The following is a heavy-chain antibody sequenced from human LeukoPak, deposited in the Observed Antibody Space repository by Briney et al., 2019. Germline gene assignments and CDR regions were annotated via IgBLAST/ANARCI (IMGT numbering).Heavy chain of an antibody. V-gene: IGHV1-2*02. J-gene: IGHJ4*02. D-gene: IGHD3/OR15-3a*01. CDR2: INPNSGGT. Sequence: ASVKVSCKASGYTCTGYYMHWVRQAPGQGLEWMGWINPNSGGTNYAQKFQGRVTMTRDTSISTAYMELSRLRSDDTAVYYCARDPGDWAYYFDYWGQGTLVTVSS. CDR1: GYTCTGYY. CDR3: ARDPGDWAYYFDY.